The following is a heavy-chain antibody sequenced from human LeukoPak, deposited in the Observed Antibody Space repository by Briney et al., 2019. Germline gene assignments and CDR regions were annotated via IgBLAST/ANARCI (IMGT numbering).Heavy chain of an antibody. D-gene: IGHD6-6*01. J-gene: IGHJ4*02. CDR1: GFTVSSNY. CDR2: IYSGGST. CDR3: ARDPMYSSYWHDY. Sequence: GGSLRLSCAASGFTVSSNYMSWVRQAPGKGLEWVSVIYSGGSTYYADSVKGRFTISRDNSKNTLYLQMNSLTAEDTDVYYCARDPMYSSYWHDYWGQGTLVTVSS. V-gene: IGHV3-53*01.